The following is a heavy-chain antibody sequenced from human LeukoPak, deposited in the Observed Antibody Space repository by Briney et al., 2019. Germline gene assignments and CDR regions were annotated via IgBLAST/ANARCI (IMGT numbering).Heavy chain of an antibody. CDR3: ARDPSSSLDYYFDY. V-gene: IGHV3-74*01. Sequence: GGSLRLSCAASKFSFTSYWMHWVRQAPGKGLVWVSRINPDGSRTNYADSVKGRFTISRDNAKNSLYLQMNSLRAEDTAVYYCARDPSSSLDYYFDYWGQGTLVTVSS. D-gene: IGHD6-13*01. CDR2: INPDGSRT. CDR1: KFSFTSYW. J-gene: IGHJ4*02.